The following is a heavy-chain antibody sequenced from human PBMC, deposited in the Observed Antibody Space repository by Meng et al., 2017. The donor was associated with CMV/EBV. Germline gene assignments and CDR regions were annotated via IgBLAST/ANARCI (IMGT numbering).Heavy chain of an antibody. V-gene: IGHV3-43*01. CDR3: AKDMGDYYYYGMDV. Sequence: GESLKISCAASGFTFDDYTMHWVRQAPGKGLEWVSLISWDGGSTYYADSVKGRFTIPRDNSKNSLYLQMNSLRTEDTTLYYCAKDMGDYYYYGMDVWGQGTTVTVSS. CDR1: GFTFDDYT. J-gene: IGHJ6*02. CDR2: ISWDGGST.